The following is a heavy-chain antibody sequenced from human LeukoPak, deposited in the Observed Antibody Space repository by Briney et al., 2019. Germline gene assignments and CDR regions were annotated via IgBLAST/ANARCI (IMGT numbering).Heavy chain of an antibody. CDR2: IKQDGSEK. CDR3: ARDMKNANRNFDY. J-gene: IGHJ4*02. CDR1: GFTFSSYW. Sequence: PGGSLRLSCAASGFTFSSYWMSWVRQAPGKGLEWVANIKQDGSEKYYVDSVKGRFTISRDNAKNSLYLQMNSLRAEDTAVYYCARDMKNANRNFDYWGQGTLVTVSS. D-gene: IGHD1-14*01. V-gene: IGHV3-7*01.